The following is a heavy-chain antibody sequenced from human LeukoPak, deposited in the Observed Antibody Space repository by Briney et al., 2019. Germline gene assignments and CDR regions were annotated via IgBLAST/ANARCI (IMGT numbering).Heavy chain of an antibody. Sequence: SETLSLTCTVSGGSISSSSYYWGWIRQPPGKGLEWIGSIYYSGSTYYNPSLKSRVTISVDTSKNQFSLKLSSVTAADTAVYYCARTEGNSGYDSSSDYWGQGTLVTVSS. D-gene: IGHD5-12*01. V-gene: IGHV4-39*07. CDR3: ARTEGNSGYDSSSDY. J-gene: IGHJ4*02. CDR2: IYYSGST. CDR1: GGSISSSSYY.